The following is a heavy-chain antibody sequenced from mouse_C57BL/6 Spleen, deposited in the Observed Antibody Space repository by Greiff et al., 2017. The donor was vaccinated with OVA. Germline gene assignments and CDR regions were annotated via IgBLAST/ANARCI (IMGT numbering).Heavy chain of an antibody. Sequence: EVQLVESGPELVKPGASVKMSCKASGYTFTDYNMHWVKQSHGKSLEWIGYINPNNGGTSYNQKFKGKATLTVNKSSSTAYMELRSLTSEDSAVYYCARTGYGYDGDYWGQGTTLTVSS. J-gene: IGHJ2*01. CDR1: GYTFTDYN. CDR2: INPNNGGT. CDR3: ARTGYGYDGDY. D-gene: IGHD2-2*01. V-gene: IGHV1-22*01.